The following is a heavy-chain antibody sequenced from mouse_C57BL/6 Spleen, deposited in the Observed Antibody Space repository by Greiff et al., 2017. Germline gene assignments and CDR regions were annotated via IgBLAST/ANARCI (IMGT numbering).Heavy chain of an antibody. CDR3: ARAMVTGYYFDY. D-gene: IGHD2-3*01. J-gene: IGHJ2*01. V-gene: IGHV5-17*01. CDR2: ISSGSSTI. CDR1: GFTFSDYG. Sequence: EVNVVESGGGLVKPGGSLKLSCAASGFTFSDYGMHWVRQAPEKGLEWVAYISSGSSTIYYADTVKGRFTISRDNATNTLFLQMTSLRSEDTAMYYCARAMVTGYYFDYWGQGTTLTVSS.